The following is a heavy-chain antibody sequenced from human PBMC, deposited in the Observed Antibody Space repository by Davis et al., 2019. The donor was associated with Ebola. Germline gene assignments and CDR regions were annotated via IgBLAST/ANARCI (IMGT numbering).Heavy chain of an antibody. J-gene: IGHJ6*02. D-gene: IGHD2-21*01. CDR1: GVSVSSCA. V-gene: IGHV3-23*01. Sequence: GESLKISCVVSGVSVSSCAMSWVRQAPGKGPEWVSGIGSDSGTHYADSVQGRFTISRDDSKNTVYLQMNSLRAEDTAVYYCAKDLLWWSASDVWGQGTTVTVSS. CDR2: IGSDSGT. CDR3: AKDLLWWSASDV.